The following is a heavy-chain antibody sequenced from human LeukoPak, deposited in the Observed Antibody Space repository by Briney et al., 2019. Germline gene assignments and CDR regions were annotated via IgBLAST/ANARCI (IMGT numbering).Heavy chain of an antibody. D-gene: IGHD3-9*01. CDR1: GFTFSSYG. CDR3: AKGANLRYFDWLHFDY. Sequence: PGGSLRLSCAASGFTFSSYGMHWVRQAPGKGLEWVAFIRYDGSNKYYADSVKGRFTISRDNSKNTLFLQMNSLRAEDTAAYYCAKGANLRYFDWLHFDYWGQGTLVTVSS. CDR2: IRYDGSNK. J-gene: IGHJ4*02. V-gene: IGHV3-30*02.